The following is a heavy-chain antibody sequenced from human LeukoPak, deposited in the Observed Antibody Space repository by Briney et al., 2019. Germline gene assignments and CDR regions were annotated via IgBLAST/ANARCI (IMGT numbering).Heavy chain of an antibody. CDR3: ARRAGAYSHPYDY. J-gene: IGHJ4*02. V-gene: IGHV3-11*01. CDR2: ISSSGSTI. Sequence: GGSLRLSCAASGFTFSDYYMSWIRQAPGKGLEWVSYISSSGSTIYYADSVKGRFTISRDDAKNSLYLQMNSLRAEDTAVYYCARRAGAYSHPYDYWGQGTLVTVSS. D-gene: IGHD4/OR15-4a*01. CDR1: GFTFSDYY.